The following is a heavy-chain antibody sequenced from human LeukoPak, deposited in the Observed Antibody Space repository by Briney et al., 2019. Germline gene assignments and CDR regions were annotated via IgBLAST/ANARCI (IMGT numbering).Heavy chain of an antibody. J-gene: IGHJ4*02. Sequence: SETLSLTCTVSGGSISSGGYYWSWIRQHPGKGLEWIGYIYYSGSTYYNPSLKSRVTISVDTSKNQFSLKLSSVTAADTAVYCCARDSGWFLDYWGQGTLVTVSS. CDR2: IYYSGST. CDR3: ARDSGWFLDY. D-gene: IGHD2-15*01. CDR1: GGSISSGGYY. V-gene: IGHV4-31*03.